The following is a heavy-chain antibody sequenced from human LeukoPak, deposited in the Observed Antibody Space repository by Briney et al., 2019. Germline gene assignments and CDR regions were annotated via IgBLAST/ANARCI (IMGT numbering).Heavy chain of an antibody. D-gene: IGHD4-11*01. CDR2: VSYHGRNK. CDR1: GFTFGSYG. J-gene: IGHJ4*02. Sequence: PGRSLRLSCAASGFTFGSYGMHWVRQAPGKGLEWVAVVSYHGRNKHYADSVQGRFTISRDNSKNTVYLQMDSLRPEDTAVYYCTKEYSNAMDYYDYWGQGTLVTVSS. V-gene: IGHV3-30*18. CDR3: TKEYSNAMDYYDY.